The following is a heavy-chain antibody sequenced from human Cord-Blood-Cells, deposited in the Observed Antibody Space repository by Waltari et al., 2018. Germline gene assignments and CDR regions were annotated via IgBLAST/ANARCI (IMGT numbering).Heavy chain of an antibody. V-gene: IGHV3-21*01. CDR2: ISSSSSYI. CDR1: GLPFSSYS. D-gene: IGHD6-13*01. J-gene: IGHJ4*02. Sequence: EVQLVESGGGLVKPGASLGLSCAASGLPFSSYSMNGVRQAPGKGLEWVSSISSSSSYIYYADSVKGRFTIPRDNAKNSLYLQMNSLRAEDTAVYYCARRGASSSWYDYWGQGTLVTVSS. CDR3: ARRGASSSWYDY.